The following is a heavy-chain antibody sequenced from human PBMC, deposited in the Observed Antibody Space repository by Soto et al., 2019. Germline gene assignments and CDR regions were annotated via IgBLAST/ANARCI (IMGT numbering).Heavy chain of an antibody. J-gene: IGHJ4*02. V-gene: IGHV3-9*01. D-gene: IGHD3-16*02. CDR2: MSWNRGSI. CDR1: GFTFDDFA. CDR3: AKDISLGELSAPDH. Sequence: QPGGSLSLSCVASGFTFDDFAMHWVRQAPGKGLEWVSGMSWNRGSIVYADSVKGRFTISRDNAKNSLYLQMNSLRPEDTALYYCAKDISLGELSAPDHWGQGTLVTVS.